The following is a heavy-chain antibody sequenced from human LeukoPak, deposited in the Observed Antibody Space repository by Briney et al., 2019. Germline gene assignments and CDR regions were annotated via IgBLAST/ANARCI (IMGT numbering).Heavy chain of an antibody. CDR2: ISSTSTYI. Sequence: GGSLRLSCAASGFTFSSYAMHWVRQAPGKGLEWVSSISSTSTYISYADSVKGRFTISRDNAKNSLYLQMNSLRAEDTAVYYCARGGGNFDYWGQGTLVTVSS. CDR3: ARGGGNFDY. J-gene: IGHJ4*02. D-gene: IGHD2-15*01. CDR1: GFTFSSYA. V-gene: IGHV3-21*01.